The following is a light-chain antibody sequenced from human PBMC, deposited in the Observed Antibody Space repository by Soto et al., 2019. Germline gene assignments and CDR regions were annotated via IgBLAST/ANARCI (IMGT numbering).Light chain of an antibody. Sequence: DIQMTQSPSSVSASVGDRVTITCRANQGITSWLAWYQRKPGKAPKLLIYAASILQSGVPSRFSGSGSGTDFTLTISSLQPEDFATYYCQQANNFPLTFGGGTKVEIK. CDR2: AAS. J-gene: IGKJ4*01. CDR3: QQANNFPLT. CDR1: QGITSW. V-gene: IGKV1D-12*01.